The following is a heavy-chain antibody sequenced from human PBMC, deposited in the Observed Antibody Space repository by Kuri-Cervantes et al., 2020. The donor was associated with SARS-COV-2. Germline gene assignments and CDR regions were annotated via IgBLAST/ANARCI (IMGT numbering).Heavy chain of an antibody. J-gene: IGHJ3*02. CDR3: ARSRITMIVDQSGAFDI. V-gene: IGHV4-39*01. CDR1: GGSISSTNYH. CDR2: IFFSGRT. Sequence: SETLSLTCFVSGGSISSTNYHWVWIRQPPGKGLEWIGSIFFSGRTYHNPSLKSRATMSVDTSKNQFSLRLNSVTAADTAVYYCARSRITMIVDQSGAFDIWGQGTMVTVSS. D-gene: IGHD3-22*01.